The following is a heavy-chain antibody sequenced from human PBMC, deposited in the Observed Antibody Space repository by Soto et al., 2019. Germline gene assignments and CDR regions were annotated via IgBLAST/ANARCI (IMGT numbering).Heavy chain of an antibody. V-gene: IGHV3-23*01. Sequence: EVQLLESGGGLVQPGGSLRLSCAASGFTFSSYAMSWVRQAPGKGLEWVSAISGSGGSTFYADSVKGRFTISRDNSKNRLYLQMNSLRADDTAVYYCAKSLRSSGWYFFDYWGQGTLVTVSS. CDR2: ISGSGGST. D-gene: IGHD6-19*01. CDR3: AKSLRSSGWYFFDY. J-gene: IGHJ4*02. CDR1: GFTFSSYA.